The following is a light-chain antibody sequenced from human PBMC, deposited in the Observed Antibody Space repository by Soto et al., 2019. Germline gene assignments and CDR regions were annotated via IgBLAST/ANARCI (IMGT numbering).Light chain of an antibody. CDR3: QQYNNWPRT. Sequence: EIVMTQSPATLSVSPGERATLSCRASQSVSSDLAWYHQKPGQAPRLLIYGASTRATGIPARFSGSGPGTEFTLTINSLQSEDFAVYYCQQYNNWPRTFGQATKVDIK. CDR1: QSVSSD. V-gene: IGKV3-15*01. J-gene: IGKJ1*01. CDR2: GAS.